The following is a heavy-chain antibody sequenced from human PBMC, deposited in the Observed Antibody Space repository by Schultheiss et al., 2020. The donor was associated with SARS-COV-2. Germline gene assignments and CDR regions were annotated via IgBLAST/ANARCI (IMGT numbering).Heavy chain of an antibody. D-gene: IGHD1-26*01. J-gene: IGHJ6*02. Sequence: ASVKVSCKASGYTFSSYAISWVRQAPGQGLEWMGWINPNSGGTNYAQKFQGRVTMTRDTSISTAYMELRSLRSDDTAVYYCARAGLIVGADYYYYGMDVWGQGTTVTVSS. V-gene: IGHV1-2*02. CDR3: ARAGLIVGADYYYYGMDV. CDR1: GYTFSSYA. CDR2: INPNSGGT.